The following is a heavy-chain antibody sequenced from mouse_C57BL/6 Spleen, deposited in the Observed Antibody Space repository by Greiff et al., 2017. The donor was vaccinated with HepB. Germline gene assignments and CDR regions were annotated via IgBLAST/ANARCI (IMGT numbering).Heavy chain of an antibody. V-gene: IGHV5-9-1*02. J-gene: IGHJ2*01. CDR1: GFTFSSYA. CDR3: TSHYGSSPFDY. D-gene: IGHD1-1*01. Sequence: EVKLEESGEGLVKPGGSLKLSCAASGFTFSSYAMSWVRQTPEKRLEWVAYISSGGDYIDYADTVTGRFTISRDNARNPLYMQMSSLKSEDTAMYYCTSHYGSSPFDYWGQGTTLTVSS. CDR2: ISSGGDYI.